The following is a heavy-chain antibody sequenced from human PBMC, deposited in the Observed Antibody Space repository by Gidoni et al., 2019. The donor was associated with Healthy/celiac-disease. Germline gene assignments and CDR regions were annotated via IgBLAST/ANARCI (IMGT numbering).Heavy chain of an antibody. J-gene: IGHJ6*02. D-gene: IGHD1-26*01. CDR1: GFTFSSYS. Sequence: EVQLVESGGGLVKPGGPLRLPCAASGFTFSSYSMTWVRQAPGKGLGWVSSISSSSSYIYDANSVKGRFTISRDNAKNSMYLQMNSLRAEDTAVYYCARDWDDSGSYYYYYGMDVWGQGTTVTVSS. CDR2: ISSSSSYI. V-gene: IGHV3-21*01. CDR3: ARDWDDSGSYYYYYGMDV.